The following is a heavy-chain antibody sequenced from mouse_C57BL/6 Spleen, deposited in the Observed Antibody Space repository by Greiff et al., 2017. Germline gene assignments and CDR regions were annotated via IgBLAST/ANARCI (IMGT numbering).Heavy chain of an antibody. CDR2: INPNYGTT. D-gene: IGHD1-1*01. CDR3: ARSITTARGYFDV. CDR1: GYSFTDYH. V-gene: IGHV1-39*01. Sequence: VQLQQSGPELVKPGASVKISCKASGYSFTDYHMNWVKQSNGKSLEWIGVINPNYGTTSYNQKFKGKATLTVDQSSSTAYMQLNSLTSEDSAVYDWARSITTARGYFDVWGTGTTVTVAS. J-gene: IGHJ1*03.